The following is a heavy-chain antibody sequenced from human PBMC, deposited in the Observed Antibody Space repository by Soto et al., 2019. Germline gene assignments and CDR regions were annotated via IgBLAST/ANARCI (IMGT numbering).Heavy chain of an antibody. J-gene: IGHJ6*03. D-gene: IGHD4-17*01. CDR3: ARVAAMGTVTKGYYYYMDV. V-gene: IGHV1-69*04. CDR2: IIPILGVA. CDR1: GDTFSNHT. Sequence: QVQLVQSGAEVKKPGSSVKVSCKASGDTFSNHTISWVRQAPGQGLEWMGRIIPILGVANYAQKCQGRVTLTADKSTSTADMELSSLRSADTAVYYCARVAAMGTVTKGYYYYMDVWGTGTTVTVSS.